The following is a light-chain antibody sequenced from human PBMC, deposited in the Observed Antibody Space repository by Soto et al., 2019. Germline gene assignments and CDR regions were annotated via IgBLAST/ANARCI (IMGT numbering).Light chain of an antibody. CDR3: QSFDSSLSGVV. Sequence: QPVLTQPPSVSGAPGQRVTISCTGSSSNIGAGYDVHWYQQLPGTDPKLLIYGNSNRPSGVPDRFSGSKSGTSASLAITGLQAEDEADYYCQSFDSSLSGVVFGGGTQLTVL. J-gene: IGLJ2*01. V-gene: IGLV1-40*01. CDR1: SSNIGAGYD. CDR2: GNS.